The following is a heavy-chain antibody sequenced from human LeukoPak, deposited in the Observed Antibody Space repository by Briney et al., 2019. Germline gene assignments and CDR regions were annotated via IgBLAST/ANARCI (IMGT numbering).Heavy chain of an antibody. J-gene: IGHJ6*01. CDR2: ISSSGSTI. V-gene: IGHV3-48*03. CDR1: GFTFSSYE. D-gene: IGHD3-10*02. Sequence: GGSLRLSCAASGFTFSSYEMNWVRQAPGKGLEGVSYISSSGSTIYYADSVKGRFTISRDNAKNSLYLQMNSLRAEDTAVYYCAELGITMIGXVWGXXTTXTISS. CDR3: AELGITMIGXV.